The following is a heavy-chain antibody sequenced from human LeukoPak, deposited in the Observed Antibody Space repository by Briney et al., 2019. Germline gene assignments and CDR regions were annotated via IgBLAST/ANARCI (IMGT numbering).Heavy chain of an antibody. D-gene: IGHD3-22*01. CDR1: GYTFTSYN. J-gene: IGHJ4*02. V-gene: IGHV1-46*01. CDR3: AKDLYHRYYHNSGHAFDY. Sequence: ASVKVSCKASGYTFTSYNIHWVRQAPGQGLEWMGIINPSGGNTNYAQKFQGRVTMTRDTSTSTVYMELSSLRSEDTAVYYCAKDLYHRYYHNSGHAFDYWGQGTLVTVSS. CDR2: INPSGGNT.